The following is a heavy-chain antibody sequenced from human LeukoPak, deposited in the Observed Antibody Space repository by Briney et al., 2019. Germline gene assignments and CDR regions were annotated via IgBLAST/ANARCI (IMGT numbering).Heavy chain of an antibody. Sequence: PSETLSLTCTVSGGSISRSTYYWGWIRQPPGKGLEWIGSIYYSGTTYYNPSLKSRVTISVDTSKNQFSLKLSSVTAADTAVYYCARHVRLHYYGSGSSWFDPWGQGTLVTVSS. CDR3: ARHVRLHYYGSGSSWFDP. CDR1: GGSISRSTYY. CDR2: IYYSGTT. V-gene: IGHV4-39*01. D-gene: IGHD3-10*01. J-gene: IGHJ5*02.